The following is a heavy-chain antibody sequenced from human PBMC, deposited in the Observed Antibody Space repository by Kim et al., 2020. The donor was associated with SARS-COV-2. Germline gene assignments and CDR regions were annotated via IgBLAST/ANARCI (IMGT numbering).Heavy chain of an antibody. V-gene: IGHV1-18*01. Sequence: ASVKVSCKASGYTFTSYGISWVRQAPGQGLEWMGWISAYNGNTNYAQKLQGRVTMTTDTSTSTAYMELRSLRSDDTAVYYCARDRGAYSSGFSGNYWGQGTLVTVSS. CDR1: GYTFTSYG. CDR3: ARDRGAYSSGFSGNY. CDR2: ISAYNGNT. D-gene: IGHD6-19*01. J-gene: IGHJ4*02.